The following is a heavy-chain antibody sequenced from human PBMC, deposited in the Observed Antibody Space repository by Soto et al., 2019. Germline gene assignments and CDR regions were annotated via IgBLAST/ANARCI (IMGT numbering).Heavy chain of an antibody. CDR2: ISSSSSYI. J-gene: IGHJ6*02. Sequence: EVQLVESGGGLVKPGGSRRLSCAASGFTFSSYSMNWVRQAPGKGLEWVSSISSSSSYIYYADSVKGRFTISRDNAKNSLYLQMNSLRAEDTAVYYCARFESIKLFYYYGMDVWGQGTTVTVSS. V-gene: IGHV3-21*01. CDR3: ARFESIKLFYYYGMDV. D-gene: IGHD1-7*01. CDR1: GFTFSSYS.